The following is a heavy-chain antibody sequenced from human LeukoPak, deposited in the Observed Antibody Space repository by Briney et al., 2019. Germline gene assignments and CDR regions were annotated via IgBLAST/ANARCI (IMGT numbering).Heavy chain of an antibody. CDR2: VSGGGGST. CDR3: ARRITRDSSGYGFCY. CDR1: GLTFSSYA. D-gene: IGHD3-22*01. V-gene: IGHV3-23*01. Sequence: GGSLRLSCAFSGLTFSSYAMTWVRQAPGKGLEWVSAVSGGGGSTYYADSVRGRFTISRDNAKNSLYLQMNSLRAEDTSVYYCARRITRDSSGYGFCYWGQGTLVTVSS. J-gene: IGHJ4*02.